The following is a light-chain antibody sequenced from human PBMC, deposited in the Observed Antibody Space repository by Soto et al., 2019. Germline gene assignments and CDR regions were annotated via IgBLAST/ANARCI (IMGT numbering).Light chain of an antibody. Sequence: DIEMTQSPSTLSSSVGDRVTLTCRASQSISSWLAWYQQKPGEAPKLLIYDASSLDTGVPSRFSGSGSGTEFTLTISSLQPDDFATYYCQQYNSSRYTFGQGTQLEIK. V-gene: IGKV1-5*01. J-gene: IGKJ2*01. CDR1: QSISSW. CDR3: QQYNSSRYT. CDR2: DAS.